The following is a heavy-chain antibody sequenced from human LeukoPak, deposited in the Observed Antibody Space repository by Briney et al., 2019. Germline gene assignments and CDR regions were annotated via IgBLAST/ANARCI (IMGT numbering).Heavy chain of an antibody. Sequence: GGSLRLSCAASGFTFSSYAMHWVRQAPGKGLEYVSAISGNGGSTYYANSVKGRFTISRDNFKNTLYLQMGSLRAEDMAVYYCARATNYCSGGSCYRRGIDYWGQGTLVTVSS. CDR3: ARATNYCSGGSCYRRGIDY. D-gene: IGHD2-15*01. CDR1: GFTFSSYA. V-gene: IGHV3-64*01. CDR2: ISGNGGST. J-gene: IGHJ4*02.